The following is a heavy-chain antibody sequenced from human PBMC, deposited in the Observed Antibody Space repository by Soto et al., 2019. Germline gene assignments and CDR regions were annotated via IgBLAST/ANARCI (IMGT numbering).Heavy chain of an antibody. CDR2: IIPIFGTA. Sequence: SVKVSCKASGGTFSSYAISWVRQAPGQGLEWMGGIIPIFGTANYAQKFQARVTITADESTSTAYMELSSLRSEDTAVYYCASGRSASYFASRGQGTLVSVSS. CDR3: ASGRSASYFAS. J-gene: IGHJ4*02. CDR1: GGTFSSYA. V-gene: IGHV1-69*13. D-gene: IGHD3-3*01.